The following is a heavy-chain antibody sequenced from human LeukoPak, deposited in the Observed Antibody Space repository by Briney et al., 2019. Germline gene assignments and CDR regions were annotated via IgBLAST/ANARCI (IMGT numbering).Heavy chain of an antibody. CDR2: ISYDGSNK. Sequence: GRSLRLSCAASGFTFSSYAMHWVRQAPGKGLEWVAVISYDGSNKYYADSVKGRFTISRDNSKNTLYLQMNSLRAEDTAVYYCAKSPGYGDYVLSWGQGTLVTVSS. V-gene: IGHV3-30-3*02. CDR1: GFTFSSYA. J-gene: IGHJ4*02. CDR3: AKSPGYGDYVLS. D-gene: IGHD4-17*01.